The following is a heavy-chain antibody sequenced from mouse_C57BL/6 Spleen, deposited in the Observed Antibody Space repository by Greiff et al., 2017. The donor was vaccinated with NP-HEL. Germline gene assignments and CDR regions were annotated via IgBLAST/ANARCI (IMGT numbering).Heavy chain of an antibody. V-gene: IGHV1-80*01. CDR3: ARRAYMGAMDY. CDR1: GYAFSSYW. J-gene: IGHJ4*01. CDR2: IYPGDGDT. Sequence: VQLQQSGAELVKPGASVKISCKASGYAFSSYWMNWVKQRPGKGLEWIGQIYPGDGDTNYNGKFKGKATLTADKSSSTAYMQLSSLTSEDSAVYFCARRAYMGAMDYWGQGTSVTVSS. D-gene: IGHD6-5*01.